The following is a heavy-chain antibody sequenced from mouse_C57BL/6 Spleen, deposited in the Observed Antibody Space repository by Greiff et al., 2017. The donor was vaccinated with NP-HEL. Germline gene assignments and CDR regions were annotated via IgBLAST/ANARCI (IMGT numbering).Heavy chain of an antibody. CDR2: IDPETGGT. V-gene: IGHV1-15*01. CDR1: GYTFTDYE. CDR3: TRSPHYYGTWYFDV. D-gene: IGHD1-1*01. Sequence: VQLQQSGAELVRPGASVTLSCKASGYTFTDYEMHWVKQTPVHGLEWIGAIDPETGGTAYNQKFKGKAILTADKSSSTAYMELRSLTSEDSAVYYCTRSPHYYGTWYFDVWGTGTTVTVSS. J-gene: IGHJ1*03.